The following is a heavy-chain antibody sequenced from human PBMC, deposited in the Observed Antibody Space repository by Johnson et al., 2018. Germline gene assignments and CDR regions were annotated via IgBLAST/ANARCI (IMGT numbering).Heavy chain of an antibody. J-gene: IGHJ6*03. D-gene: IGHD6-6*01. V-gene: IGHV4-34*01. CDR3: ARPRYSSSSGAMDV. CDR1: GGSFSGYY. CDR2: INHSGRT. Sequence: QVQLQQWGAGLLKXSETLSLTCAVYGGSFSGYYWSWIRQPPGKGPEWIGEINHSGRTHYHPSLKRRVTISVDTAKNQFSLKLSSVTAADTAVYYCARPRYSSSSGAMDVWGKGTTVTVSS.